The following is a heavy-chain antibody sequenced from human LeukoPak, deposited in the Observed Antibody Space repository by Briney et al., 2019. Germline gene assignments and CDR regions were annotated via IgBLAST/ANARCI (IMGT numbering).Heavy chain of an antibody. Sequence: PGGSLRLSCAASGFSFSDYFMSWIRQAPGKGLEWLSHISSSGTGYYTDSVKGRATISRDNAKNSLYLQMNSLRAEDTAVYYCARPAYCGGNCYYFPDYWGQGTLVTVSS. D-gene: IGHD2-21*02. CDR1: GFSFSDYF. CDR3: ARPAYCGGNCYYFPDY. J-gene: IGHJ4*02. V-gene: IGHV3-11*04. CDR2: ISSSGTG.